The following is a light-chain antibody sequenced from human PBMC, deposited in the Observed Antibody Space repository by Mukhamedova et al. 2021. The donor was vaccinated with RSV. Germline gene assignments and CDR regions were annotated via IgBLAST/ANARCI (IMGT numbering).Light chain of an antibody. Sequence: WYQRRVHGKAPNPVIYGVSSLQNGVPSRFSGSGAGTDSTLTISSLQPEDLSTYYWQQSYSAPLTFGGGTKVEV. CDR3: QQSYSAPLT. CDR2: GVS. V-gene: IGKV1-39*01. J-gene: IGKJ4*01.